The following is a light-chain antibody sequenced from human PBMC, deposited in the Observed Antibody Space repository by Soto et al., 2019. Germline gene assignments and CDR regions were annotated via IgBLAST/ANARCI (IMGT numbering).Light chain of an antibody. CDR2: DVN. Sequence: QSVLTQPRSVSGSPGQSVTISCTGTTGDVGAYNFVSWYQLHPGKAPKLMIYDVNKRPSGVPDRFSASKSGNTASLTISGLQAEDEADYYCCSYAGSFTWVFGGGTKLTVL. CDR3: CSYAGSFTWV. V-gene: IGLV2-11*01. J-gene: IGLJ3*02. CDR1: TGDVGAYNF.